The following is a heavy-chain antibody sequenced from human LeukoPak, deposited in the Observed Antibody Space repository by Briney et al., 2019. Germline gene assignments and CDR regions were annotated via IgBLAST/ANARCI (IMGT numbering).Heavy chain of an antibody. CDR1: GYSFTSYW. J-gene: IGHJ4*02. V-gene: IGHV5-51*01. D-gene: IGHD3-22*01. Sequence: AGSLKISCKGSGYSFTSYWIGWVRQMPGKGLEWMGIIYPGDSDTRYSPSFQGQVTISADKSISTAYLQWSSLKASDTAMYYCARHFHDSSGTFDYWGQGTLVTVSS. CDR3: ARHFHDSSGTFDY. CDR2: IYPGDSDT.